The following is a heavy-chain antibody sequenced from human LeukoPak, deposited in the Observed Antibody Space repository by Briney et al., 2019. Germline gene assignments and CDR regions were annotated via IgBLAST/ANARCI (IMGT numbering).Heavy chain of an antibody. V-gene: IGHV3-23*05. CDR2: IDKTTYPT. CDR1: EFIFSDYA. Sequence: GVSLRLSCAASEFIFSDYAMGWVRPAPGKGLEWVSTIDKTTYPTFYADSVKGRFTISRDNSKNTLYLQMNSLRTEDTAVYFCAKFEGATIPGWFNDYWGQGILVTVSS. CDR3: AKFEGATIPGWFNDY. J-gene: IGHJ4*02. D-gene: IGHD6-19*01.